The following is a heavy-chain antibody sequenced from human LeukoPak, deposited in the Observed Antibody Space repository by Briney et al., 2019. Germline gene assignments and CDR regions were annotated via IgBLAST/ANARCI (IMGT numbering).Heavy chain of an antibody. CDR2: MNPNSGNT. Sequence: ASVKVSCKASGYTFTSYDINWVRQATGQGLEWMGWMNPNSGNTGYAQKFQGRVTMTRNTSISTAYMELSSLRSEDTAVYYCARGSCSSTSCWGWFDPWGQGTLVTVSS. J-gene: IGHJ5*02. V-gene: IGHV1-8*01. CDR1: GYTFTSYD. D-gene: IGHD2-2*01. CDR3: ARGSCSSTSCWGWFDP.